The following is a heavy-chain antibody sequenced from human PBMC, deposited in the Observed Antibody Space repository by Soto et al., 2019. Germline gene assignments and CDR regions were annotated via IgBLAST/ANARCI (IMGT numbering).Heavy chain of an antibody. CDR3: TRDLNGGNPFDY. CDR2: IDPGSGNA. D-gene: IGHD2-8*01. CDR1: GSTLTNYA. J-gene: IGHJ4*02. Sequence: QVQLVQSGAEVKKPGASVRVSCKPSGSTLTNYAIHWVRQAAGQRLEWLGWIDPGSGNARYSQKFQGRLTINRDSSASTFYMDLSSLTSEDTAVYFCTRDLNGGNPFDYWGQGTLVTVSS. V-gene: IGHV1-3*01.